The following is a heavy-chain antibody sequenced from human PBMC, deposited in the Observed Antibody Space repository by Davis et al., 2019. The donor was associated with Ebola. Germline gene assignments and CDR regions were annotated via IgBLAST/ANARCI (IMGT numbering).Heavy chain of an antibody. CDR3: AIGQQLPTMNWFDP. Sequence: AASVKVSCKASGYTFTGYYMHWVRQAPGQGLEWMGRINPNSGGTNYAQKFQGRVTMTRDTSISTAYMELSRLRSDDTAVYYCAIGQQLPTMNWFDPWGQGTLVTVSS. CDR2: INPNSGGT. J-gene: IGHJ5*02. V-gene: IGHV1-2*06. D-gene: IGHD6-13*01. CDR1: GYTFTGYY.